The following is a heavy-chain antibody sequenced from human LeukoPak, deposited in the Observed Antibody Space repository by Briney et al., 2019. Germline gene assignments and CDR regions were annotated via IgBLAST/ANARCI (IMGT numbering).Heavy chain of an antibody. J-gene: IGHJ3*02. CDR1: GFSFSSYG. V-gene: IGHV3-13*05. Sequence: GGSLRLSCAASGFSFSSYGMHWVRQTTGEGLEWFSAIGTAGDPYYAGSVKGRFTISRENAQNSLYLQMNSLRAGDTAVYYCARGSLGAPNAFDIWGQGTMVTVSS. CDR2: IGTAGDP. D-gene: IGHD1-26*01. CDR3: ARGSLGAPNAFDI.